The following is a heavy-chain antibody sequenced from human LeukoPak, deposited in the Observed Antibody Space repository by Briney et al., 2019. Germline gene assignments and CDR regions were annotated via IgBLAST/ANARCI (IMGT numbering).Heavy chain of an antibody. J-gene: IGHJ6*03. CDR3: ARRVREVKSMIVVVTYYYYMDV. CDR2: IKQDGSEK. V-gene: IGHV3-7*01. D-gene: IGHD3-22*01. CDR1: GFTFSSYA. Sequence: GGSLRLSCAASGFTFSSYAMHWVRQAPGKGLEWVANIKQDGSEKYYVDSVKGRFTISRDNAKNSLYLQMNSLRAEDAAVYYCARRVREVKSMIVVVTYYYYMDVWGKGTTVTVSS.